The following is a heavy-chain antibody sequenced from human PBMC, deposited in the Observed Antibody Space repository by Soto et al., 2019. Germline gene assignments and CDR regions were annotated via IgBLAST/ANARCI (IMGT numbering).Heavy chain of an antibody. J-gene: IGHJ4*02. Sequence: SETLSLTCTVSGGSISSSSYYRGWIRQPPGKGLEWIGCMYHSGSTYYNPSLKSRVTISIDRSKNQFSLKLSSVTAADTAVYYCARVPDYWGQGISVPVSS. V-gene: IGHV4-39*01. CDR1: GGSISSSSYY. CDR2: MYHSGST. D-gene: IGHD2-2*01. CDR3: ARVPDY.